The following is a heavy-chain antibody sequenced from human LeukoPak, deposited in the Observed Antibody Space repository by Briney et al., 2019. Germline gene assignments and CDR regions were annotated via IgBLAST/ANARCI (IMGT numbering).Heavy chain of an antibody. CDR2: ISGSGGST. CDR1: GFTFSSYA. V-gene: IGHV3-23*01. J-gene: IGHJ5*02. Sequence: GGSLRLSCAASGFTFSSYAMSWVRQAPGKGLEWVSAISGSGGSTYYADSVKGRFTISRDNSKNTLYLQMNRLRAEDTAVYYCAKRGMDSSGWYFGPGWFDPWGQGTLVTVSS. CDR3: AKRGMDSSGWYFGPGWFDP. D-gene: IGHD6-19*01.